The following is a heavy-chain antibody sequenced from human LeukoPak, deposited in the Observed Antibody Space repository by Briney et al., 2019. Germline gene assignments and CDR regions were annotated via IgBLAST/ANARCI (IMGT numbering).Heavy chain of an antibody. CDR1: GYTFTGYY. V-gene: IGHV1-2*02. D-gene: IGHD3-22*01. CDR3: AREGGYYYDSSGYYPD. Sequence: GAPVKVSCKASGYTFTGYYIHWVRQAPGQGLEWMGWINPNSGDTNYAQKFQGRVTMTRDTSISTAYMELSRLKSDDTALYYCAREGGYYYDSSGYYPDWGQGTLVTVSS. J-gene: IGHJ4*02. CDR2: INPNSGDT.